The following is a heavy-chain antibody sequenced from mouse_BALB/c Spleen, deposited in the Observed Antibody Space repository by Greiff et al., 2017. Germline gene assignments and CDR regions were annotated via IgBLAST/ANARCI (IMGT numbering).Heavy chain of an antibody. V-gene: IGHV2-4-1*01. D-gene: IGHD1-1*01. J-gene: IGHJ4*01. Sequence: QVQLKESGPGLVQPSQSLSITCTVSGFSLTSYGVHWVRQSPGKGLEWLGVIWSGGSTDYNAAFISRLSISKDNSKSQVFFKMNSLQADDTAIYYCARNRGYYGGDYAMDYWGQGTSVTVSS. CDR1: GFSLTSYG. CDR3: ARNRGYYGGDYAMDY. CDR2: IWSGGST.